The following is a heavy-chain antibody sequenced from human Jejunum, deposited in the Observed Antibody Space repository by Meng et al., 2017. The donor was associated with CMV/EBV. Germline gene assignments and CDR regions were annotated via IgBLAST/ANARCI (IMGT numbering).Heavy chain of an antibody. V-gene: IGHV3-30-3*01. D-gene: IGHD3-3*01. CDR3: ARTQGHSDSPRAYFDS. CDR2: ISYAGTNI. J-gene: IGHJ4*02. Sequence: FNTYAMPWVRQAPGKGLEWVAVISYAGTNIKYADSLEGRFTISRDNSKNTVYLQMDSLSVEDTAVYYCARTQGHSDSPRAYFDSWGQGTLVTVSS. CDR1: FNTYA.